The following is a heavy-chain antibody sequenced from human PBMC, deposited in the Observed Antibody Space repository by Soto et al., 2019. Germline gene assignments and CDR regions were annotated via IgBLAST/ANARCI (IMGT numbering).Heavy chain of an antibody. D-gene: IGHD2-21*01. V-gene: IGHV3-30-3*01. CDR3: ARESLGYIVQY. CDR2: ITYDGSTK. CDR1: GFTFRSYA. J-gene: IGHJ1*01. Sequence: QVQLVESGGGVVQPGRSLRLSCAASGFTFRSYAMQWVRQAPGKGLEWVALITYDGSTKYYADSVKGRFTISRDNSRDTLDLQMNSLTDEDTAIYYCARESLGYIVQYWDQGTLVSVSS.